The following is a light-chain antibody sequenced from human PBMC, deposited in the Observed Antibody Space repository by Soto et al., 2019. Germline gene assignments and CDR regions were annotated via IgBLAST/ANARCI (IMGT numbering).Light chain of an antibody. J-gene: IGKJ2*01. CDR1: QGISNY. CDR2: AAS. V-gene: IGKV1-27*01. Sequence: DIQMTQSPSSLSASVGDRVSITCRASQGISNYLAWYQQKPGKVPKLLIYAASTLQSGVPSRFSGGGSGTDFTLTISSLQPEDVATYYCQKYNSALYTFGQGTKLEIK. CDR3: QKYNSALYT.